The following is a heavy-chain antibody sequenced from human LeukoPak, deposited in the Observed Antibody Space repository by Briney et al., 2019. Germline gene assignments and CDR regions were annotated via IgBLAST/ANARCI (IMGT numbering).Heavy chain of an antibody. CDR1: GGSISSYY. V-gene: IGHV4-59*01. Sequence: PSETLSLTCTVSGGSISSYYWSWIRQPPGKGLEWIGYIYYSGSTNYNPSLKSRVTISVDTSKNQFSLKLSSVTAADTAVYYCAFLGSSAWFDPWGQGTLLTVSS. CDR3: AFLGSSAWFDP. J-gene: IGHJ5*02. CDR2: IYYSGST. D-gene: IGHD6-19*01.